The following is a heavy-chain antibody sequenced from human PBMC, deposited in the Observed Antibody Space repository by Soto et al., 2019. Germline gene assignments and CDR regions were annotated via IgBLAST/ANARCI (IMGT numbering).Heavy chain of an antibody. V-gene: IGHV4-59*01. D-gene: IGHD2-2*01. Sequence: SETLSLTCTVSGGSISSYYWSWIRQPPGKGLEWIGYIYYSGSTNYNPSLKSRVTISVDTSKNQFSLKLSSVTAADTAVYYCARGDPRYPLLLFDYWGQGTLVTVSS. CDR2: IYYSGST. J-gene: IGHJ4*02. CDR1: GGSISSYY. CDR3: ARGDPRYPLLLFDY.